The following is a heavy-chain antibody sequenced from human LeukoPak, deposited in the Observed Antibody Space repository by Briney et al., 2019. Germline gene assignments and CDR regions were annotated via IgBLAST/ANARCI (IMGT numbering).Heavy chain of an antibody. V-gene: IGHV1-2*02. D-gene: IGHD6-13*01. CDR2: INPNSGGT. Sequence: ASVKVSCKASGYTFTGYYMHWVRQAPGQGLEWMGWINPNSGGTNYAQKFQGRVTMTRDTSISTAYMELSRLRSDDTAVYYCARGPYKGIVAVRYYFDYWGQGTLVTVSS. CDR1: GYTFTGYY. CDR3: ARGPYKGIVAVRYYFDY. J-gene: IGHJ4*02.